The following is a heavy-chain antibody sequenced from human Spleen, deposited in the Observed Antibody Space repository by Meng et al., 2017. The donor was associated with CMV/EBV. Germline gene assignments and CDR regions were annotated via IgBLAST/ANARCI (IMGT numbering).Heavy chain of an antibody. D-gene: IGHD2-8*02. CDR2: MYYSVSS. CDR3: ARGVLVPPANY. CDR1: GGSVSSGSHY. Sequence: SETLSLTCTVSGGSVSSGSHYWRWIRQPPGKGLEWIQYMYYSVSSNNKPSLKSRVSKSADTSKNQFSPKLTSVTAADTAVYYCARGVLVPPANYWGQGTLVTVSS. V-gene: IGHV4-61*01. J-gene: IGHJ4*02.